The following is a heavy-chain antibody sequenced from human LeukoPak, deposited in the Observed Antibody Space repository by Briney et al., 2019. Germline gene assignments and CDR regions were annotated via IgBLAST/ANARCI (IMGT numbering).Heavy chain of an antibody. CDR1: GGSISSGTYY. V-gene: IGHV4-31*03. D-gene: IGHD7-27*01. J-gene: IGHJ4*02. Sequence: SEILSLTCTVSGGSISSGTYYWNWIRQHPGKGLECIGFISYSGNTYYNPSLKSRVTISVDASKNQFSLRLTSVTAADTAVYYCAREKVTGDLYYFDSWGQGTLVTVSS. CDR2: ISYSGNT. CDR3: AREKVTGDLYYFDS.